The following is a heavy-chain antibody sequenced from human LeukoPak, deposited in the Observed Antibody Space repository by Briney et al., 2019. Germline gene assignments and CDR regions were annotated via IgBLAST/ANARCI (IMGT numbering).Heavy chain of an antibody. CDR3: VKVGSSYGAPKDY. CDR1: GFIFSSYA. Sequence: GGSLRLSCADSGFIFSSYAMSCVCQAPGKGLEWVSTISGGGDYTFYADSVKGRFTVSRDNSKNTLFVQMNSLRADDTAVYYCVKVGSSYGAPKDYWGQGTLVSVTS. V-gene: IGHV3-23*01. J-gene: IGHJ4*02. CDR2: ISGGGDYT. D-gene: IGHD4-17*01.